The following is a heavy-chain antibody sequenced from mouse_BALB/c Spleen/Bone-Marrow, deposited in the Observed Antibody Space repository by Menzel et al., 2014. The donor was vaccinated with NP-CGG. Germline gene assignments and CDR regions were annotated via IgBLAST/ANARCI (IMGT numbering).Heavy chain of an antibody. CDR1: GFTFSSYA. CDR3: ARELSWAMDY. CDR2: ISSGGSYT. V-gene: IGHV5-9-4*01. J-gene: IGHJ4*01. Sequence: EVQLQESGGGLVKPGGSLKLSCAASGFTFSSYAMSWVRQSPEKRLEWVAEISSGGSYTYYPDTVTGRFTISRDNAKNPLYLEMSSLRSEDTAMYYCARELSWAMDYWGQGTSVTVSS.